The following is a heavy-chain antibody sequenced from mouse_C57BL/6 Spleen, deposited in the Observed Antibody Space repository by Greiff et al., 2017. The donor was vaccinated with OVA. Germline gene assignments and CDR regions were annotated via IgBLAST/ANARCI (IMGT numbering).Heavy chain of an antibody. J-gene: IGHJ1*03. CDR3: ARYITTVVAKDWYVDV. CDR1: GYTFTDYY. CDR2: IFPGSGST. D-gene: IGHD1-1*01. Sequence: QVQLQQSGPELVKPGASVKISCKASGYTFTDYYITWVKQRPGQGLEWIGWIFPGSGSTYYNEKFKGKATLTVDKSSSTAYMLLSSLTSEYSAVYFCARYITTVVAKDWYVDVWGTGTTVTVSS. V-gene: IGHV1-75*01.